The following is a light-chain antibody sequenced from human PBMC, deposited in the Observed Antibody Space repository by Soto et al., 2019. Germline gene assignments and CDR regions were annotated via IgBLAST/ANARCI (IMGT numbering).Light chain of an antibody. Sequence: DVVLTQSPLSLPVTLGQPASISCMSSQSLVHSDGNTYLSWFQQRPGQSPRRLIYKVSKRGAGVPDRFSGSGSGTDFTLKISRVEAEDVGVYYCMQGTHWSLYTFGLGTRLEIK. V-gene: IGKV2-30*02. CDR3: MQGTHWSLYT. J-gene: IGKJ2*01. CDR2: KVS. CDR1: QSLVHSDGNTY.